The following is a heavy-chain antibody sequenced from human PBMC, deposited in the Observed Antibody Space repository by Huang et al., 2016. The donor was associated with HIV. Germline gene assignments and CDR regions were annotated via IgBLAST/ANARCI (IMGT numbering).Heavy chain of an antibody. CDR3: SRDDFWSGYSDYYGLDV. V-gene: IGHV3-23*01. J-gene: IGHJ6*02. D-gene: IGHD3-3*01. Sequence: EVQLLESGGGLVQPGGSLRLSCAASGFTFNSYAMSWVRQAPGKGLEGVSAISGRGGNTYYADSVKGRFTISRDNSKNTLFLQMSGLRAEDTAVYYCSRDDFWSGYSDYYGLDVWGQGTTVTVSS. CDR1: GFTFNSYA. CDR2: ISGRGGNT.